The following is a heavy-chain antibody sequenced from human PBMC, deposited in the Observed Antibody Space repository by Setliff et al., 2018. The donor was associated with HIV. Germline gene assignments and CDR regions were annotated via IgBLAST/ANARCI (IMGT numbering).Heavy chain of an antibody. CDR2: INHSGST. CDR3: ARGGVLLWFGELSY. Sequence: SETLSLTCAVYGGSFSGYYWSWIRQPPGKGLEWIGEINHSGSTNYNPSLKSRVTISVDTSKNQFSLKLSSVTAADTAVYYCARGGVLLWFGELSYWGQGTLVTVSS. CDR1: GGSFSGYY. V-gene: IGHV4-34*01. D-gene: IGHD3-10*01. J-gene: IGHJ4*02.